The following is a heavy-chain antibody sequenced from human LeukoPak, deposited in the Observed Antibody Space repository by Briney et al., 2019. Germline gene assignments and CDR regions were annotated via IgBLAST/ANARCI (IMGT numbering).Heavy chain of an antibody. Sequence: GGSLRLSCAASGFTFSNYYMNWIRQAPGKGLEWVSYISSSGRSMYYADSVKGRFTISRDNAQNSLYLQMNSLRDEDTAVCYCVREAMALAYEWGQGTLVTVSS. CDR3: VREAMALAYE. D-gene: IGHD5-24*01. J-gene: IGHJ4*02. CDR2: ISSSGRSM. V-gene: IGHV3-11*01. CDR1: GFTFSNYY.